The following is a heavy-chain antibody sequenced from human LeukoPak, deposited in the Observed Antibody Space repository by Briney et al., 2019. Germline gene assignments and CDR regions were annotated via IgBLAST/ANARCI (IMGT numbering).Heavy chain of an antibody. J-gene: IGHJ4*02. V-gene: IGHV4-39*01. Sequence: DPSETLSLTCTVSGGSISSSYYWGWIRQPPGKGLEWIGSIYYSGNTYYNPSLKSRVTISVDTSKNQFSLKLSPVTAADTAVYYCAAPGWRDLFDYWGQGTLVTVSS. D-gene: IGHD6-19*01. CDR1: GGSISSSYY. CDR2: IYYSGNT. CDR3: AAPGWRDLFDY.